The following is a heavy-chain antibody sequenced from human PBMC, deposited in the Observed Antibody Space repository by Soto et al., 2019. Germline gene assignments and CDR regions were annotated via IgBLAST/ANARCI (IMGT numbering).Heavy chain of an antibody. J-gene: IGHJ4*02. V-gene: IGHV3-30*18. CDR2: ISFDGGKK. CDR1: GFTFSSFG. Sequence: GGSLRLSCAASGFTFSSFGMHWVRQAPGKGLEWLAVISFDGGKKYYADSVKGRFTISRDNSNSMVYLQMNGLRAEDTAVFYCAKSYYYDSSGYYPFDHWGQGTLVTVSS. D-gene: IGHD3-22*01. CDR3: AKSYYYDSSGYYPFDH.